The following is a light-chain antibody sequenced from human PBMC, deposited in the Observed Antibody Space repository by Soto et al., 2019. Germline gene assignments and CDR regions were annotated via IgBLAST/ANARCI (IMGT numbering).Light chain of an antibody. J-gene: IGKJ1*01. CDR1: QSVISN. V-gene: IGKV3-15*01. Sequence: EIVMTQSPATLSVSPGEIATLSCRASQSVISNLPWYQHKPGQAPRLLVYGASTRASGIPDRFSGSGSGTEFPLSISSPHSEDFAVYYCQQYYNWTRTFGQGIKGDI. CDR2: GAS. CDR3: QQYYNWTRT.